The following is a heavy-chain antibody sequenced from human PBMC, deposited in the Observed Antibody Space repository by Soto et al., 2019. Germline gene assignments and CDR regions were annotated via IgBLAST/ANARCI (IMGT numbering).Heavy chain of an antibody. D-gene: IGHD6-13*01. Sequence: ASVKVSCKASGYTFTGYYTHWVRQAPGQGLEWMGWINPNSGGTNYAQKFQGWVTMTRDTSISTAYMELSRLRSDGTAVYYCARERIAAAVPDYYGMDVWGQGTTVTVSS. CDR1: GYTFTGYY. CDR2: INPNSGGT. V-gene: IGHV1-2*04. J-gene: IGHJ6*02. CDR3: ARERIAAAVPDYYGMDV.